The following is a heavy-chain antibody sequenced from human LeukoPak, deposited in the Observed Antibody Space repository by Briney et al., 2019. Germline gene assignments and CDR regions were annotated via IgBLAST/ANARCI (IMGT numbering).Heavy chain of an antibody. D-gene: IGHD4-11*01. CDR2: ISSTSSNI. CDR3: ARRMTTFLN. Sequence: GGSLRLSCSASGFDFSIYTMNWVRQAPGKGLEWVTSISSTSSNIYYADSVKGRFTISRDNAKNSLYLQLNSLRAEDTGMYYCARRMTTFLNWGQGTPVTVSS. CDR1: GFDFSIYT. V-gene: IGHV3-21*01. J-gene: IGHJ4*02.